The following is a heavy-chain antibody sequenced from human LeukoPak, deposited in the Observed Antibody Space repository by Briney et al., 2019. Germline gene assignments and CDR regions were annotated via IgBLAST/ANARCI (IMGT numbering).Heavy chain of an antibody. J-gene: IGHJ1*01. CDR1: GGSISTYY. Sequence: SETLSLTCTVSGGSISTYYWSWIRQPPGKGLEWIGYIYYSGSTNYNPSLKSRVTISVDTSKNQFSLKLSSVTAADTAVYYCARSITSSWYGDFQHWGQGTLVTVSS. D-gene: IGHD6-13*01. CDR2: IYYSGST. CDR3: ARSITSSWYGDFQH. V-gene: IGHV4-59*01.